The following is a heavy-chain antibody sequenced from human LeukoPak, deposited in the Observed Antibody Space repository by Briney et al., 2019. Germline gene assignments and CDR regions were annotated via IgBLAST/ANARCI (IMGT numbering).Heavy chain of an antibody. Sequence: ASVKVSCKASGYTFTSYYMHWVRQAPGQGLEWMGIINPSGGSTSYAQKFQGRVTMTRDTSTSTVYMELSSLRSEDTAVYYCAREPPYGDYYYGMDVWGQGTTVTVSS. V-gene: IGHV1-46*01. CDR3: AREPPYGDYYYGMDV. CDR2: INPSGGST. D-gene: IGHD4-17*01. CDR1: GYTFTSYY. J-gene: IGHJ6*02.